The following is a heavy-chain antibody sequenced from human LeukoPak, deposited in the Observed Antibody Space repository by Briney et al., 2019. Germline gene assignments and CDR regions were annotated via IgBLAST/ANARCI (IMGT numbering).Heavy chain of an antibody. CDR1: GYTFTSYY. CDR2: INPSGGST. J-gene: IGHJ4*02. D-gene: IGHD6-13*01. V-gene: IGHV1-46*01. Sequence: ASVKVSCKASGYTFTSYYMHWVRQPPGQGLEWMGIINPSGGSTSYAQKFQGRVTMTRDTSTSAVYMELSSLRSEDTAVYYCARGPGGRQQLDYWGQGTLVTVSS. CDR3: ARGPGGRQQLDY.